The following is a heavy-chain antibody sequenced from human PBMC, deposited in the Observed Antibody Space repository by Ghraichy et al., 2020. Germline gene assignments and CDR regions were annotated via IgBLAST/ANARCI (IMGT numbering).Heavy chain of an antibody. CDR3: ARGGALDY. Sequence: RGSLRLSCAASGFTVSSNYMNWVRQAPGKGLEWVSVIHSDGATYYADSVKGRFTISRDSSKNTLDLQMNSLRADDTAVYYCARGGALDYWGQGTPVTVSS. CDR1: GFTVSSNY. V-gene: IGHV3-53*01. CDR2: IHSDGAT. J-gene: IGHJ4*02.